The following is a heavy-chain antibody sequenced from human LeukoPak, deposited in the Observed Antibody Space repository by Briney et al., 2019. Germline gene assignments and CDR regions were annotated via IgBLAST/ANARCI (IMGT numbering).Heavy chain of an antibody. D-gene: IGHD2-2*01. V-gene: IGHV4-34*01. CDR1: GGSFSGYY. CDR2: INHSGST. Sequence: PSENLSLTCAVYGGSFSGYYWSWIRQPPGKGLEWIGEINHSGSTNYNPSLKSRVTISVDTSKNQFSLKLSSVTAADTAVYYCARAREDCSSTSCHYYYYGMDVWGKGTTVTVSS. CDR3: ARAREDCSSTSCHYYYYGMDV. J-gene: IGHJ6*04.